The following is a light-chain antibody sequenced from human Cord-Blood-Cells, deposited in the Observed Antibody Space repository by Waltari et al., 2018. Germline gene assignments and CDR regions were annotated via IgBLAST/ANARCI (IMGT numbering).Light chain of an antibody. CDR1: QSVSSSY. CDR3: QQYGSSRT. Sequence: EIVLTQSPGTLSLSPGERDTLSCRASQSVSSSYLAWYQQKPGRAPRLLIYGASSRATGIPDRFSGSGSGTDFTLTISRLEPEDFAVYYCQQYGSSRTFGQGTKVEIK. V-gene: IGKV3-20*01. J-gene: IGKJ1*01. CDR2: GAS.